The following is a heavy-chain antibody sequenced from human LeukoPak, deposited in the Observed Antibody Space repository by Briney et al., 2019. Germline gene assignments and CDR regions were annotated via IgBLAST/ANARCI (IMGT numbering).Heavy chain of an antibody. D-gene: IGHD3/OR15-3a*01. CDR2: IGHEGTNN. CDR1: EISFSTSG. V-gene: IGHV3-30*02. J-gene: IGHJ4*02. Sequence: TGGSLRLSCAATEISFSTSGMHWVRQAPGKGLAWVAFIGHEGTNNYYTDSVKGRFTISRDNSKNTLYLQMNSLRAEDTAVYYCAKDGQWTFDYWGQGTLVTVSS. CDR3: AKDGQWTFDY.